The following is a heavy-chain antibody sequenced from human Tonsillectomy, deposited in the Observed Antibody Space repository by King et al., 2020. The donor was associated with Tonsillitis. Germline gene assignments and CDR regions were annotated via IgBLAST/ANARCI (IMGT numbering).Heavy chain of an antibody. CDR2: ISYDGINK. CDR3: AKDRWVYGPDTARTLFYY. CDR1: GFTFSTYA. V-gene: IGHV3-30*18. Sequence: VQLVESGGGVVQPGRSLRLSCAASGFTFSTYAMHWVRQAPGKGLEWVAVISYDGINKYYADSVKGRFTISRDNSKTTLYLQMNSLRPDDTAVYYCAKDRWVYGPDTARTLFYYWGQGTPVTVSS. D-gene: IGHD5-18*01. J-gene: IGHJ4*02.